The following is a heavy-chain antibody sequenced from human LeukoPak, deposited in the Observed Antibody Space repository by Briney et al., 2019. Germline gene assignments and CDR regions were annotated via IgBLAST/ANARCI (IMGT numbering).Heavy chain of an antibody. J-gene: IGHJ4*02. D-gene: IGHD2-15*01. CDR2: IYYSGST. CDR1: GGSISSSSYY. V-gene: IGHV4-39*07. CDR3: ARRGGGSWNFDY. Sequence: SETLSLTCTVSGGSISSSSYYWGWIRQPPGKGLEWIGSIYYSGSTYYNPSLKSRVTISVDTSKNQFSLKLSSVTAADTAVYYCARRGGGSWNFDYWGQGTLVTVSS.